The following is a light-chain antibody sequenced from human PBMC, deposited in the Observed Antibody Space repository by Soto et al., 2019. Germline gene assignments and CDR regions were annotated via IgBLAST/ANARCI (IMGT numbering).Light chain of an antibody. CDR2: AAS. V-gene: IGKV1-39*01. J-gene: IGKJ5*01. CDR3: QQAASFPIT. Sequence: IQMTQSPSSLSASVGDRVTITCRASQSISSYLNWYQQKPGKAPKLLIYAASSLQSGVPSRFSGSGSGTDFTLTISSLQPEDFATYYCQQAASFPITFGQGTRIEIK. CDR1: QSISSY.